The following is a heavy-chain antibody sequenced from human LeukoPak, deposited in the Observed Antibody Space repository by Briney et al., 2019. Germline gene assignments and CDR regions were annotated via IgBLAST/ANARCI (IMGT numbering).Heavy chain of an antibody. CDR2: INPNSGGT. V-gene: IGHV1-2*02. D-gene: IGHD5-18*01. J-gene: IGHJ4*02. CDR1: GYTFTGHY. Sequence: ASVKISCKASGYTFTGHYMHWVRQAPGQGLEWMGWINPNSGGTNYAQKFQGRVTMTRDTSISTAYMELSRLRSDDTAVYYCARGLRGHSYVTEVYYFDYWGQGTLITVSS. CDR3: ARGLRGHSYVTEVYYFDY.